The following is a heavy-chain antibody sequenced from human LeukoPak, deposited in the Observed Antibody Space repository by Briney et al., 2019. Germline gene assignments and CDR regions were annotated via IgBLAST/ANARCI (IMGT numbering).Heavy chain of an antibody. CDR1: RFTVSSNY. V-gene: IGHV3-21*01. CDR2: ISSSGIYI. CDR3: ARVQLERHFDY. J-gene: IGHJ4*02. D-gene: IGHD1-1*01. Sequence: GGSLRLSCAASRFTVSSNYMSWVRQAPGKGLEWVSSISSSGIYIYYADSVRGRFTISRDNAKNSLYLQMNSLRAEDTAVYYCARVQLERHFDYWGQGTLVTISS.